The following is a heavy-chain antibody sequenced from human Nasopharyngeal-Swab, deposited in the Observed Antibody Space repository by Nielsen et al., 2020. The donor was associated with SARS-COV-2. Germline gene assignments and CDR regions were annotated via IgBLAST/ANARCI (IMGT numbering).Heavy chain of an antibody. J-gene: IGHJ5*02. CDR2: INPDSGDT. D-gene: IGHD2-2*01. V-gene: IGHV1-2*02. Sequence: ASVKVSCKTSGYTFTDYYIHWLRQVPGQGLEWVGCINPDSGDTQYAQKFQGRVTMTRDTSTSTVSMELSSLRSEDTAVYYCAREDIGVVPVAMGYNWFDPWGQGTLVTVSS. CDR1: GYTFTDYY. CDR3: AREDIGVVPVAMGYNWFDP.